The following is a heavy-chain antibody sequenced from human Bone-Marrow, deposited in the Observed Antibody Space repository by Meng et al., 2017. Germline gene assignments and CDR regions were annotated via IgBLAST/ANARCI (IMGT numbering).Heavy chain of an antibody. J-gene: IGHJ4*02. V-gene: IGHV1-3*01. D-gene: IGHD3-16*02. CDR1: GYTFTRYA. CDR3: ARYKYDDYVWGSYRYTYFDY. CDR2: INAGNGNT. Sequence: ASAMVSCKASGYTFTRYAMNWVLQAAGQRLVWMGWINAGNGNTKYSQKFQGRVTITRDTSASTAYTEMSSLRSEDTAVYYCARYKYDDYVWGSYRYTYFDYWGQGTLVTVSS.